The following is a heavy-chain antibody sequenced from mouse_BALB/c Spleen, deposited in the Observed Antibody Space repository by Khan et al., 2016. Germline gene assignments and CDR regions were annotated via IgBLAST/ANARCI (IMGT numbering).Heavy chain of an antibody. D-gene: IGHD1-1*01. CDR1: GFNIKDTF. J-gene: IGHJ2*01. V-gene: IGHV14-3*02. Sequence: EVQLQESGAELVKPGASVKLSCTASGFNIKDTFMHWVKQRPEQGLEWIGRIDPANGNTRYDPKFQGQATITADTSSNTAYLQLSSLTSEDTAVYYCARRGPIYYYGSTYGYWGQGTTLTVSS. CDR3: ARRGPIYYYGSTYGY. CDR2: IDPANGNT.